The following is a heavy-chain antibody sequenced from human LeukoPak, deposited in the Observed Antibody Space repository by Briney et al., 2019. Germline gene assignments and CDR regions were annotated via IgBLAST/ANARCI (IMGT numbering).Heavy chain of an antibody. D-gene: IGHD1-26*01. CDR1: GFTFSSYS. V-gene: IGHV3-21*01. J-gene: IGHJ4*02. Sequence: PGGSLRLSCAASGFTFSSYSMNWVRQAPGKGLEWVSSISSSSSYIYYADSVKGRFTISRDNAKNSLYLQMNSLRAEDTAVYYCARVSGSYRGYFDYWGQGTLVTVSS. CDR3: ARVSGSYRGYFDY. CDR2: ISSSSSYI.